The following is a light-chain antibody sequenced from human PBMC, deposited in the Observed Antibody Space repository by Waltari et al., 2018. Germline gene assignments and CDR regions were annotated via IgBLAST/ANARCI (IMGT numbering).Light chain of an antibody. CDR1: SSDGGSYNL. V-gene: IGLV2-23*03. Sequence: QSALTQPASVSGSPGQSITIPCTGTSSDGGSYNLVSWYQQHPGKAPKLMIYEGSKRPSGVSNRFSGSKSGNTASLRISGLQAEDEADYYCCSYAGSSTFEVFGGGTKLTVL. CDR3: CSYAGSSTFEV. J-gene: IGLJ2*01. CDR2: EGS.